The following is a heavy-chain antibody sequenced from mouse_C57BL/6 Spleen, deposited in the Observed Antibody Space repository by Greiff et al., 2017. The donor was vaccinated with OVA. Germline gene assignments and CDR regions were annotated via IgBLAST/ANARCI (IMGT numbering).Heavy chain of an antibody. V-gene: IGHV1-62-2*01. CDR2: FYPGSGSI. J-gene: IGHJ4*01. D-gene: IGHD2-5*01. CDR3: ARHAPPYYSNYDYAMDY. CDR1: GYTFTEYT. Sequence: QVQLKESGAELVKPGASVKLSCKASGYTFTEYTIHWVKQRSGQGLEWIGWFYPGSGSIKYNEKFKDKATLTADKSSSTVYMELSRLTSEDSAVYFCARHAPPYYSNYDYAMDYWGQGTSVTVSS.